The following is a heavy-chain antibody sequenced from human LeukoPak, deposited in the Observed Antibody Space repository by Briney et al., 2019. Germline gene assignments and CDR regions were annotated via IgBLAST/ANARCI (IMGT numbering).Heavy chain of an antibody. CDR1: GYTFSSYY. CDR2: INPSGGST. J-gene: IGHJ4*02. CDR3: ARGLSGITHKIQLWFNGDF. Sequence: ASVKVSCKASGYTFSSYYMHWVRQAPGQGLEWMGIINPSGGSTSYAQKFQGRVTMTRDTSTSTVYMELSSLRSEDTAVYYCARGLSGITHKIQLWFNGDFWGQGTLVTLSS. D-gene: IGHD5-18*01. V-gene: IGHV1-46*01.